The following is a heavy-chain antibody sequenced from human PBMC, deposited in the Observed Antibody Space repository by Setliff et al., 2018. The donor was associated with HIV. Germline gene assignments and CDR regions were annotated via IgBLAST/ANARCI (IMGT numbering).Heavy chain of an antibody. CDR2: ISGSGGST. D-gene: IGHD1-26*01. V-gene: IGHV3-23*01. Sequence: PGGSLRLSCAASGFTFSTYPMSWVRQAPGKGLEWVSGISGSGGSTYYADSVKGLFTISRDNSKNTLYLQMNSLRVEDTALYHCARDFGGYSGRYNDYWGQGALVTVSS. J-gene: IGHJ4*02. CDR3: ARDFGGYSGRYNDY. CDR1: GFTFSTYP.